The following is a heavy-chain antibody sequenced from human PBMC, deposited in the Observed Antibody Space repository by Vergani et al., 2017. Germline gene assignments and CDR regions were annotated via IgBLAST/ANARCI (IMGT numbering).Heavy chain of an antibody. CDR3: ARHDYSNYGFDY. CDR1: GFTFSSYS. D-gene: IGHD4-11*01. Sequence: EVQLVESGGGLVKPGGSLRLSCAASGFTFSSYSMNWVRQAPGKGLEWVSSISSSGSTIYYADSVKGRFTTSRDNAKDSLYRQMNSLRAEDTAVYYCARHDYSNYGFDYWGQGTLVTVSS. V-gene: IGHV3-21*04. CDR2: ISSSGSTI. J-gene: IGHJ4*02.